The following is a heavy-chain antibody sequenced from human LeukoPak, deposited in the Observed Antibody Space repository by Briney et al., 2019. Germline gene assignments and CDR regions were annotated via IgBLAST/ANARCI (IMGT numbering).Heavy chain of an antibody. CDR2: ISAYNGNT. V-gene: IGHV1-18*01. Sequence: ASVKVSCKASGYTFSSYGITWVRQAPGQGLEWMGWISAYNGNTNYAQKLQGRVTMTTDTSTSTACMELRSLRSDDTAVYYCARRSAQVAAAGLDNWFDPWGQGTLVTVS. D-gene: IGHD6-13*01. CDR3: ARRSAQVAAAGLDNWFDP. J-gene: IGHJ5*02. CDR1: GYTFSSYG.